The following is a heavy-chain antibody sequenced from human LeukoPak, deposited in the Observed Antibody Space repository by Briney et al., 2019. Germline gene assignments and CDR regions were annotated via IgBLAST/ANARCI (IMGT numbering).Heavy chain of an antibody. V-gene: IGHV4-30-4*01. CDR3: GRSSGYYYDH. CDR2: IYYSGST. D-gene: IGHD3-22*01. CDR1: GDSISIRDYY. Sequence: SETLSLTCTVSGDSISIRDYYWSWIRQSPGKGLEWIGYIYYSGSTYYSPSLKSRITISLDTSKNQFSLHLTSVTAADTAVYYCGRSSGYYYDHWGQGTLVSVSS. J-gene: IGHJ5*02.